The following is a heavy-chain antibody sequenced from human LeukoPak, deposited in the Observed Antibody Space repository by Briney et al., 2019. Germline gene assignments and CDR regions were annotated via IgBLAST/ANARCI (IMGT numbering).Heavy chain of an antibody. CDR1: GGSFSGYY. D-gene: IGHD1-26*01. CDR2: INHSGST. J-gene: IGHJ6*03. V-gene: IGHV4-34*01. CDR3: ARQKSGSYGPYYYYYMDV. Sequence: TSETLSLTCAVYGGSFSGYYWSWIRQPPGKGLEWIGEINHSGSTNYNPSLKSRVTISVDTSKNQFSLKLSSVTAADTAVYYCARQKSGSYGPYYYYYMDVWGKGTTVTVSS.